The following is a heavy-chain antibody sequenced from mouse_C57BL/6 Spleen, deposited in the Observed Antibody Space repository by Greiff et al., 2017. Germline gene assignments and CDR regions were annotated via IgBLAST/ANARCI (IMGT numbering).Heavy chain of an antibody. Sequence: EVQLVESGGDLVKPGGSLKLSCAASGFTFSSYGMSWVRQTPDKRLEWVATISSGGSYTYYPDSVKGRFTISRDNAKNTRYLQMSSLKAEDTAMYYCASTTVVAFDYWGQGTTLTVSS. CDR3: ASTTVVAFDY. CDR2: ISSGGSYT. V-gene: IGHV5-6*01. J-gene: IGHJ2*01. D-gene: IGHD1-1*01. CDR1: GFTFSSYG.